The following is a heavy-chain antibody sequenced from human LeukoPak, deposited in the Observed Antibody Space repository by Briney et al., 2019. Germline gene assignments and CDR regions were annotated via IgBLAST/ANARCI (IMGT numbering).Heavy chain of an antibody. CDR1: GFTVSTNY. CDR3: ARDGSSGWYPH. CDR2: IYSGGNT. Sequence: PGGFLRLSCAASGFTVSTNYMSWVRPAPGKGLEWVSIIYSGGNTYYADSVKGRFIISRDSSKNTLSLQMNSLRVEDTAVYYCARDGSSGWYPHWGQGTLVTVSS. D-gene: IGHD6-19*01. V-gene: IGHV3-53*01. J-gene: IGHJ4*02.